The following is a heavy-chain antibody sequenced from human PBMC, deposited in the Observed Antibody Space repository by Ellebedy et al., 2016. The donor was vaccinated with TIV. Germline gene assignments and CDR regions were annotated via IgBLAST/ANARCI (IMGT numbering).Heavy chain of an antibody. CDR3: VRDLSTADYRDY. J-gene: IGHJ4*02. D-gene: IGHD4-11*01. CDR2: INPIGGST. V-gene: IGHV1-46*01. Sequence: ASVKVSCKASGYTFTSYFIYWVRQAPGQGLEWMGVINPIGGSTTYAQKFQGRVAMTRDTSMSTVYMELSSLRSEDTAVYYCVRDLSTADYRDYWGQGTLVTASS. CDR1: GYTFTSYF.